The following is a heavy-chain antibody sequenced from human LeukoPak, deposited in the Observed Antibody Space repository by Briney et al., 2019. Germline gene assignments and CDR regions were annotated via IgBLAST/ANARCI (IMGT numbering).Heavy chain of an antibody. Sequence: PGGSLRLSCAASGFTFSDYYMSCIRQAPGKGLEWVSYISSSGSTIYYADSVKGRFTISRDNAKNSLYLQMSSLRAEDTAVYYCARRSPSSYGMDVWGQGTTVTVSS. CDR3: ARRSPSSYGMDV. V-gene: IGHV3-11*01. CDR1: GFTFSDYY. J-gene: IGHJ6*02. CDR2: ISSSGSTI.